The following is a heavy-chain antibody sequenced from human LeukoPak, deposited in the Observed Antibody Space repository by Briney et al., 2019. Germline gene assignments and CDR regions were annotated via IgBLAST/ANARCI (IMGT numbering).Heavy chain of an antibody. J-gene: IGHJ4*02. Sequence: PSETLSLTCTVSGGSISSSSYYWSWIRQPPGKGLEWIGYIYYSGSTNYNPSLKSRVTISVDTSKNQFSLKLSSVTAADTAVYYCARVSPGNYYGSGSYRGDFDYWGQGTLVTVSS. CDR2: IYYSGST. V-gene: IGHV4-61*01. CDR1: GGSISSSSYY. D-gene: IGHD3-10*01. CDR3: ARVSPGNYYGSGSYRGDFDY.